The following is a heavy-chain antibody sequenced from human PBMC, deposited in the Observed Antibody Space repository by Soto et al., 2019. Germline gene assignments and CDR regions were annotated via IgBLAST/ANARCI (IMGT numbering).Heavy chain of an antibody. D-gene: IGHD2-21*02. Sequence: QLQLQESGPGLVKPSETLSLTCTVSGGSISSSSHYWGWIRQSPGKGLEWIGSIYYSGSTYYNPFLKSRVTISVDTSKNQISLKLSSVTAADTAVYYCARARESTVVTNYWGQGTLVTVSS. J-gene: IGHJ4*02. CDR3: ARARESTVVTNY. CDR2: IYYSGST. CDR1: GGSISSSSHY. V-gene: IGHV4-39*01.